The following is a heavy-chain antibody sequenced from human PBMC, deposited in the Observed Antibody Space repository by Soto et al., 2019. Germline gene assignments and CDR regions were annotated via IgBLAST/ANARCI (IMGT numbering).Heavy chain of an antibody. J-gene: IGHJ4*02. CDR3: ARDGEVGAPWGY. Sequence: QVQLVQSGAEVKKPGSSVKVSCKASGGTFSSYAISWVRQAPGQGLEWMGGIIPIFGTANYAQKFQGRVKITADASTSTAYMEQRSLRSEDTAVYYCARDGEVGAPWGYWGQGTLVTVYS. CDR1: GGTFSSYA. CDR2: IIPIFGTA. V-gene: IGHV1-69*01. D-gene: IGHD1-26*01.